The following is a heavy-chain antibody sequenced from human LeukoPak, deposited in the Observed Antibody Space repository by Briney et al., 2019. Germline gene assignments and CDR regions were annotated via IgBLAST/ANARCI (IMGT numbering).Heavy chain of an antibody. CDR3: ATVRTSVTTSDAFDI. J-gene: IGHJ3*02. CDR2: IYPGDSDT. V-gene: IGHV5-51*01. CDR1: GYTFITYW. Sequence: GKSLKISCKGSGYTFITYWIAWVRQRPGKGLEWMGSIYPGDSDTKYSPSFQGQVTIAVDKFISTAYLQWTSLKASDTAMYYCATVRTSVTTSDAFDIWGQGTVVTVSS. D-gene: IGHD4-17*01.